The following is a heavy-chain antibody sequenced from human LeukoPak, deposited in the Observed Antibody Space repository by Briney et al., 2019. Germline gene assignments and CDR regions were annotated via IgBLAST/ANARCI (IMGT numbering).Heavy chain of an antibody. CDR2: MTSGETP. CDR3: ARSRDGYNFAFDY. Sequence: PGRSLRLSCTISGFTFGDCALSWVRHAPGKGLERVGFMTSGETPQYAASVSGRFIISRDDSNRVAHLQMSSLKTEDTALYYCARSRDGYNFAFDYWGRGTLVTVSS. D-gene: IGHD5-24*01. V-gene: IGHV3-49*04. CDR1: GFTFGDCA. J-gene: IGHJ4*02.